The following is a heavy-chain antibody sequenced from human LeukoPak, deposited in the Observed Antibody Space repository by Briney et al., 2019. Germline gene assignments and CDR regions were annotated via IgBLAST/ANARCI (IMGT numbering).Heavy chain of an antibody. CDR3: ARVPAAAGTRWFDP. J-gene: IGHJ5*02. Sequence: GGSLRLSCAASGFTVSSNYMSWVRQAPGKGLEWVSVIYSGGSTYYADSVKGRFTISRDNSKNTLYLQMNSLRAEDTAVYYCARVPAAAGTRWFDPWGQGTLVTVSS. V-gene: IGHV3-66*01. CDR2: IYSGGST. D-gene: IGHD6-13*01. CDR1: GFTVSSNY.